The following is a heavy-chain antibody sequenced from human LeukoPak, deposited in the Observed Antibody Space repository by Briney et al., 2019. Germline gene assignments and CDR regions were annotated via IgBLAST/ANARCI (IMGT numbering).Heavy chain of an antibody. V-gene: IGHV3-49*03. CDR3: TRVQWLVYALDY. CDR1: GFTFGDYA. CDR2: IRSKAYGGTT. J-gene: IGHJ4*02. D-gene: IGHD6-19*01. Sequence: GVLRLSCTASGFTFGDYAMSWFRQAPGEGLEWVGFIRSKAYGGTTEYAASVKGRFTISRDDSKSIAYLQMSSLKTEDTAVYYCTRVQWLVYALDYWGQGTLVTVSS.